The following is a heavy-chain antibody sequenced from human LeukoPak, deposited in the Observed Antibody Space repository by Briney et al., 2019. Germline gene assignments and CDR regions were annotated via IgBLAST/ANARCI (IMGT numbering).Heavy chain of an antibody. J-gene: IGHJ3*01. D-gene: IGHD2-2*01. CDR1: GVSVSDGRYY. CDR3: ASPYCSGISCLDVFNL. Sequence: SQTLSLTCNVSGVSVSDGRYYWTWIRQHPGKGLEWIGYKYYSGSDKYNPALKSRLTISIDTSKNQFSLHLNYVTAADTATYYCASPYCSGISCLDVFNLWGQGTRVTVSS. CDR2: KYYSGSD. V-gene: IGHV4-31*03.